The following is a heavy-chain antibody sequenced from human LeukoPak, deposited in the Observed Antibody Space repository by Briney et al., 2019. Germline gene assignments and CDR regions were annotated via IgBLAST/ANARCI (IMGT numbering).Heavy chain of an antibody. CDR1: GFTFSSYS. CDR3: AREWVGATSTVRYFDY. D-gene: IGHD1-26*01. Sequence: GGSLRLSCAASGFTFSSYSMNWVRQAPGKGLEWVSSISSSSSYIYYADSVKGRFTISRDNAKNSLYLQMNSLRAEDTAVYYCAREWVGATSTVRYFDYWGQGTLVTVSS. CDR2: ISSSSSYI. V-gene: IGHV3-21*01. J-gene: IGHJ4*02.